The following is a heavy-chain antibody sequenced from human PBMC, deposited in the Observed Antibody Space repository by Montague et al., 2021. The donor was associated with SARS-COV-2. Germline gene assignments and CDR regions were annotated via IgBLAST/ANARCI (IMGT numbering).Heavy chain of an antibody. J-gene: IGHJ4*02. CDR1: GDSVSSSDHY. Sequence: SETLSLTCTVSGDSVSSSDHYWGWIRQPPGKGLEWLGIVYYSGXTXYXXXXKGRVTISIDASENQFSLKLNSLTATDTAIYHCARRRLREDYFDFWGQGTLLTVSS. D-gene: IGHD4-17*01. CDR3: ARRRLREDYFDF. V-gene: IGHV4-39*01. CDR2: VYYSGXT.